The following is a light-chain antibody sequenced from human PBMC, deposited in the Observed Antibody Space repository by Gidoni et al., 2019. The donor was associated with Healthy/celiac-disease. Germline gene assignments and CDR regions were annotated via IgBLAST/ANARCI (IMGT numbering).Light chain of an antibody. CDR2: GAS. V-gene: IGKV3-15*01. CDR3: QQYNNWPDT. J-gene: IGKJ2*01. CDR1: QSVSSY. Sequence: EIVMTPSPATLSVSPGERATLSCRASQSVSSYLAWYQQKPGQAPRLLIYGASTRATGIPARFSGSGSGTEFTLTISSLQSEDVAVYYCQQYNNWPDTFGQGTKLEIK.